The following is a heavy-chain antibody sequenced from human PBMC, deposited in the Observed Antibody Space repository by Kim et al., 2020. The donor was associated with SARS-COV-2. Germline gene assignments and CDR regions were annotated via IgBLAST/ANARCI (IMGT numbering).Heavy chain of an antibody. CDR3: ARVRGYYDILTGSDGGMDV. V-gene: IGHV4-34*01. D-gene: IGHD3-9*01. J-gene: IGHJ6*02. Sequence: SRVTISVDTSKNQFSLKLSSVTAADTAVYYCARVRGYYDILTGSDGGMDVWGQGTTVTVSS.